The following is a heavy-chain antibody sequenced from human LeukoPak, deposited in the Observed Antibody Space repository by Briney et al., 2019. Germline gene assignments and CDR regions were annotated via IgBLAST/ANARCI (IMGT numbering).Heavy chain of an antibody. CDR3: ARGISRLAPYYFDY. D-gene: IGHD1-1*01. Sequence: GESLKISCKASGYTFTGYYMHWVRQAPGQGLEWMGWINPNSGGTNYAQKFQGWVTMTRDTSISTAYMELSRLRSDDAAVYYCARGISRLAPYYFDYWGQGTLVTVSS. CDR2: INPNSGGT. J-gene: IGHJ4*02. V-gene: IGHV1-2*04. CDR1: GYTFTGYY.